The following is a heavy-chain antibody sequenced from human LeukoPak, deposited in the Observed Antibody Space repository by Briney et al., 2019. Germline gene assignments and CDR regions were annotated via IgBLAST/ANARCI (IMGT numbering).Heavy chain of an antibody. Sequence: PGGSLRLSCAASGFTFWSEWMHWVRQAPGEGLVWVSRIHKDGSSTTYADSVKGRFTISRDNAKNTLYLQMNSLRAEDTAMYYCAREAYGSGNYYSDYWGQGTLVTVSS. CDR3: AREAYGSGNYYSDY. D-gene: IGHD3-10*01. J-gene: IGHJ4*02. CDR2: IHKDGSST. V-gene: IGHV3-74*01. CDR1: GFTFWSEW.